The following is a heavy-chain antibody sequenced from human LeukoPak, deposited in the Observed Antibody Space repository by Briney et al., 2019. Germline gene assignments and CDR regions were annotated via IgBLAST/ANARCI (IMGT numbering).Heavy chain of an antibody. CDR3: ASSARYSSGWYFDY. V-gene: IGHV3-21*04. J-gene: IGHJ4*02. CDR1: GFTFNNYS. CDR2: ISNSSSYI. D-gene: IGHD6-19*01. Sequence: GGSLRLSCAASGFTFNNYSMNWVRQAPGKGLEWVSSISNSSSYIYYADSVKGRFTISRDNAKNSLYLQMNSLRAEDTAVYYCASSARYSSGWYFDYWGQGTLVTVSS.